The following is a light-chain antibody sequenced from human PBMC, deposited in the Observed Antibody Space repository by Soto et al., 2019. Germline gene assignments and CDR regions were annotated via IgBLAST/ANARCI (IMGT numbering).Light chain of an antibody. CDR3: QQYDSSPFT. CDR1: QSVSSSY. CDR2: GAS. J-gene: IGKJ5*01. Sequence: EIVLTQSPGTLSLSPGERATLSCRASQSVSSSYLAWYQQKPGQAPRLLIYGASRRATGVPDRFSGSGSGTDFTITISGLEPEDFAVYYCQQYDSSPFTFGQGTRLDIK. V-gene: IGKV3-20*01.